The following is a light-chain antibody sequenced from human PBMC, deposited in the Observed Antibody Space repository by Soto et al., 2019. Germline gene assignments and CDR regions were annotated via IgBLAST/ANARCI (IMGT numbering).Light chain of an antibody. CDR2: DVS. V-gene: IGLV2-14*01. J-gene: IGLJ1*01. CDR3: SSYTSSSTPDV. CDR1: SIDVGGYNY. Sequence: QSALTQPASVSGSPGQSITISCTGTSIDVGGYNYVSWYQQHPGKAPKLMIYDVSNRPSGVSNRFSGSKSGNTASLTISGLQAEDEADYYCSSYTSSSTPDVFGTGTKLTVL.